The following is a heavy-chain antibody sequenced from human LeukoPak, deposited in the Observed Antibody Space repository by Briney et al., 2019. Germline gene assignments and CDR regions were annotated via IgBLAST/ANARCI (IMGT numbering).Heavy chain of an antibody. Sequence: GGSLRLSCAASGFTFSRHAMNWVRQAPGKGLEWVSYISSSGSTIYYADSVKGRFTISRDNAKNSLYLQMNSLRAEDTAVYYCAELGITMIGGVWGKGTTVTISS. CDR3: AELGITMIGGV. J-gene: IGHJ6*04. D-gene: IGHD3-10*02. V-gene: IGHV3-48*03. CDR1: GFTFSRHA. CDR2: ISSSGSTI.